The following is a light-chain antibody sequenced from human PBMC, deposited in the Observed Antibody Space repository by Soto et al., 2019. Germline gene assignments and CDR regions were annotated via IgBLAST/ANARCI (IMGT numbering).Light chain of an antibody. CDR3: QQYNDCPLT. V-gene: IGKV3-15*01. CDR2: GAS. J-gene: IGKJ4*01. CDR1: QSISSN. Sequence: EIVMTQSPATLSVSPGEGATLSCRASQSISSNLAWYQQKPGQAPKLLIYGASTRATGFPARFSGSGSGTEFTLTISSLQSEDFAVYYCQQYNDCPLTFGGGTKVEIK.